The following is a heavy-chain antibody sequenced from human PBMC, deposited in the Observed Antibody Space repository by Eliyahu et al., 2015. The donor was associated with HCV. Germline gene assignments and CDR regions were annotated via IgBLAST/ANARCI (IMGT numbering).Heavy chain of an antibody. Sequence: QLQLQESGPGLVKPSETLSLTCIVSGGSISSSTNYWGWIRQPPGKGLEWIGSVYYSGNTYYNPSLKSRLTISVDTSKNQFSLRLSSVTAADTAVYFCASSSWSNWFDPWGQGTLVTVSS. CDR2: VYYSGNT. D-gene: IGHD6-13*01. V-gene: IGHV4-39*01. CDR3: ASSSWSNWFDP. CDR1: GGSISSSTNY. J-gene: IGHJ5*02.